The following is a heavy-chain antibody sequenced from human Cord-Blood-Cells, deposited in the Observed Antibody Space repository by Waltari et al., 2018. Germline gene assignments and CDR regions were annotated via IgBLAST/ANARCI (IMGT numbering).Heavy chain of an antibody. CDR1: GSSISSGYY. J-gene: IGHJ4*02. Sequence: QVQLQESGPGLVKPSETLSLTCAVSGSSISSGYYWGWIRQPPGKGLEWIGSIYHSGSTYYNPSLKSRVTISVDTSKNQFSLKLSSVTAADTAVYYCARSSIAAAGHFDYWGQGTLVTVSS. CDR2: IYHSGST. V-gene: IGHV4-38-2*01. CDR3: ARSSIAAAGHFDY. D-gene: IGHD6-13*01.